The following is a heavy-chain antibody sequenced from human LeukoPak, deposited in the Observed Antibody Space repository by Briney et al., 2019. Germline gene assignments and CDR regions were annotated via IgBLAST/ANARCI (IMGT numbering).Heavy chain of an antibody. CDR2: INHSGST. V-gene: IGHV4-34*01. CDR3: ARTEGLTKGRGYSYPRFDP. D-gene: IGHD5-18*01. CDR1: GGSFSGYY. J-gene: IGHJ5*02. Sequence: SETLSLTCAVYGGSFSGYYWSWIRQPPGKGLEWIGEINHSGSTNYNPSLKSRVTISVDTSKNQFSLKLSSVTAADTAVYYCARTEGLTKGRGYSYPRFDPWGQGTLVTVSS.